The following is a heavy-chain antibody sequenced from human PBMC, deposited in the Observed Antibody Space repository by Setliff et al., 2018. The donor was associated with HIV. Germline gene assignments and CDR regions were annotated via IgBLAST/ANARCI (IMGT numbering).Heavy chain of an antibody. V-gene: IGHV4-4*07. CDR2: IYTSGST. J-gene: IGHJ6*02. CDR3: AKTLPTLYPPHDYYFAMDV. D-gene: IGHD2-15*01. Sequence: SETLSLTCTVSGGSISSYYWSWIRQPAGKGLEWIGRIYTSGSTNYNPSLKSRVTMSVDTSKNTLYLQMNSLRAEDTAVYYCAKTLPTLYPPHDYYFAMDVWGQGTTVTVSS. CDR1: GGSISSYY.